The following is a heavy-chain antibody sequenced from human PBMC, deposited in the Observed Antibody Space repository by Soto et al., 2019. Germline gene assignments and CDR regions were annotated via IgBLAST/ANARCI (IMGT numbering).Heavy chain of an antibody. D-gene: IGHD5-12*01. J-gene: IGHJ3*02. Sequence: ASVKVSCKASGYTFTGYYMHWVRQAPGQGLGWMGWINPNSGGTNYAQKFQGWATMTRDTSISTAYMELSRLRSDDTAVYYCARELDIAATEKGAFDIWGKGTMVTVSS. CDR1: GYTFTGYY. V-gene: IGHV1-2*04. CDR2: INPNSGGT. CDR3: ARELDIAATEKGAFDI.